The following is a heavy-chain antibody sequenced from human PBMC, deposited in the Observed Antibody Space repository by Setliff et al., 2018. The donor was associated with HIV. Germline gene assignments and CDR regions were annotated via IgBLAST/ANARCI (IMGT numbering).Heavy chain of an antibody. CDR3: ARGPPGEPRLFQH. D-gene: IGHD3-10*01. CDR1: GFSFSSYT. V-gene: IGHV3-21*01. CDR2: IGTSSSYI. J-gene: IGHJ1*01. Sequence: LRLSCAASGFSFSSYTMDWVRQAPGKGLEWVSSIGTSSSYIYYADSVKGRFTISRDNAKNSLYLQMNSLRAEDTAVYYCARGPPGEPRLFQHWGQGTLVTVSS.